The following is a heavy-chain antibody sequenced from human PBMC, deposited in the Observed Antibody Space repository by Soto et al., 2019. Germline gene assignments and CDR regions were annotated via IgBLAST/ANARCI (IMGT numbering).Heavy chain of an antibody. CDR3: ARVKTTTLRDYYYYGMDV. Sequence: RASVKVSCKASGGTFSSYAISWVRQAPGQGLEWMGGIIPIFGTANYAQKFQGRVTITADKSTSTAYMELSSLRSEDTAVYYCARVKTTTLRDYYYYGMDVWGQGTTVTVSS. CDR2: IIPIFGTA. CDR1: GGTFSSYA. D-gene: IGHD1-1*01. V-gene: IGHV1-69*06. J-gene: IGHJ6*02.